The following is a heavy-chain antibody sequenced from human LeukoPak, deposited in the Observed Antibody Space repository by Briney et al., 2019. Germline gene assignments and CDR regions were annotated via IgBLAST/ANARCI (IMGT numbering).Heavy chain of an antibody. J-gene: IGHJ3*02. CDR1: GGSFSGYY. V-gene: IGHV4-34*01. CDR2: INHSGST. CDR3: ARGSTGPQDAFDI. Sequence: SETLSLTCAVYGGSFSGYYWSWIRQPPGKGLEWIGEINHSGSTNCNPSLKSRVTISVDTSKNQFSLKLSSVTAADTAVYYCARGSTGPQDAFDIWGQGTMVTVSS.